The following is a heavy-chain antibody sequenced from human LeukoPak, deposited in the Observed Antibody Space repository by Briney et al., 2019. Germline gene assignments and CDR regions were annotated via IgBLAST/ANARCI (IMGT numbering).Heavy chain of an antibody. CDR1: GFTFSSYS. J-gene: IGHJ4*02. Sequence: GGSLRLSCAASGFTFSSYSMNWVRQAPGKGLEWVSSISSSSSYIYYADSVKGRFTISRDNAKNSLYLQMNSLRAEDTAAYYCARDRGYGDYAYDHWGQGTLVTASS. CDR2: ISSSSSYI. V-gene: IGHV3-21*01. CDR3: ARDRGYGDYAYDH. D-gene: IGHD4-17*01.